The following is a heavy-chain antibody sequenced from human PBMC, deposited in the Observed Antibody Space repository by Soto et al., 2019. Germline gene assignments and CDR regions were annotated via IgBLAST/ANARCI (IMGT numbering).Heavy chain of an antibody. CDR1: GYTFTSYY. Sequence: QVQLVQSGAEVKKPGASVKVSCKASGYTFTSYYKHWVRQAPGQGLEWMGIINPCGGYTSYAQKFQGRVTMTRDTSTSTVYMELLIVLSEDTDLYYCARARNYFDAWGHGTRVSVSS. J-gene: IGHJ4*01. V-gene: IGHV1-46*01. CDR3: ARARNYFDA. CDR2: INPCGGYT.